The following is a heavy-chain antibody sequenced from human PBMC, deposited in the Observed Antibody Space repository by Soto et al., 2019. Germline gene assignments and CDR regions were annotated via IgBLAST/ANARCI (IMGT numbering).Heavy chain of an antibody. J-gene: IGHJ3*01. V-gene: IGHV1-69*02. D-gene: IGHD3-10*01. CDR3: PRADDRVGSESALDV. CDR2: IIPILDIT. CDR1: GGTFSTYP. Sequence: QVQLVQSGAEVKKPGSSVKVSCKTSGGTFSTYPITWLRQAPGQGLEWVGRIIPILDITDSAQKFQGRVTTTAAKCPNTAYMDLSTLRSEDTGVYYCPRADDRVGSESALDVGGQGTRVTVSS.